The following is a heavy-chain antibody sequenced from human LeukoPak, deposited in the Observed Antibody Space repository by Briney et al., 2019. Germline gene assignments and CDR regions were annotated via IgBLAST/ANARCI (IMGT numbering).Heavy chain of an antibody. D-gene: IGHD3-22*01. CDR3: ARGFYDSSGYYNFDY. V-gene: IGHV1-3*01. CDR2: IIAGNGNT. CDR1: GYTFTSYA. J-gene: IGHJ4*02. Sequence: GASVKVSCNASGYTFTSYAMHWVRQAPGQRLEWMGWIIAGNGNTKYSQKFQGRVTITRDTSASTAYMELSSLRSEDTAVYYCARGFYDSSGYYNFDYWGQGTLVTVSS.